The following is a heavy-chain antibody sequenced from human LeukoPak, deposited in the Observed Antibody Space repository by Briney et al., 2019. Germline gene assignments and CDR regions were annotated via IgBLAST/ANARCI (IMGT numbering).Heavy chain of an antibody. CDR3: ARSVSSYYYMDV. CDR1: GGSFSGYY. D-gene: IGHD2-8*01. V-gene: IGHV4-34*01. CDR2: IYYSGST. J-gene: IGHJ6*03. Sequence: SETLSLTCAVYGGSFSGYYWGWIRQPPGKGLEWIGSIYYSGSTYYNPSLKSRVTISVDTSKNQFSLKLSSVTAADTAVYYCARSVSSYYYMDVWGKGTTVTVSS.